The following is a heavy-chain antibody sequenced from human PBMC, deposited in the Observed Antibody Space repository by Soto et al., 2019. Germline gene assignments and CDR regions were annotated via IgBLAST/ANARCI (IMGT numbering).Heavy chain of an antibody. J-gene: IGHJ4*02. V-gene: IGHV1-69*13. CDR1: GGTFSSDA. CDR2: IIPIFGTA. CDR3: ARGRGVRYYFDY. D-gene: IGHD1-26*01. Sequence: SVKVPCKASGGTFSSDAISWVRQAPGQGLEWMGGIIPIFGTANYAQKFQGRVTITADESTSTAYMELSSLRSEDTAVYYCARGRGVRYYFDYWGQGTLVTVSS.